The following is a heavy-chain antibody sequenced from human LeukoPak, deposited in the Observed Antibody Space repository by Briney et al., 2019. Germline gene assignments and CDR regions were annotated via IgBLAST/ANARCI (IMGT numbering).Heavy chain of an antibody. CDR3: TTVTGVGGARR. CDR1: GFTFSSNA. D-gene: IGHD1-26*01. CDR2: VSGSGSST. Sequence: PGGSLRLSCAASGFTFSSNAMSWVRQAPGKGLEWVSAVSGSGSSTFYADSVKGRFTISRDNSENTLYLQMNSLKPEDTAVYYCTTVTGVGGARRGGQGTLVTVSS. V-gene: IGHV3-23*01. J-gene: IGHJ4*02.